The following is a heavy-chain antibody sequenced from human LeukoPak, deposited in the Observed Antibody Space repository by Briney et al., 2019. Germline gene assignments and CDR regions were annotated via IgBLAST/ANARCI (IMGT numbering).Heavy chain of an antibody. D-gene: IGHD6-13*01. CDR1: EGTFSSYA. CDR2: IIPIFGTA. V-gene: IGHV1-69*13. J-gene: IGHJ4*02. Sequence: ASVKVSCKASEGTFSSYAISWVRQAPGQGLEWMGGIIPIFGTANYAQKFQGRVTITADESTSTAYMELSSLRSEDTAVYYCARHIAAAGKLDYWGQGTLVTVSS. CDR3: ARHIAAAGKLDY.